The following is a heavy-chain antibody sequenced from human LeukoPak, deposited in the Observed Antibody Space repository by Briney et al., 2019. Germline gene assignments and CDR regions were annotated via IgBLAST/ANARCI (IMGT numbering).Heavy chain of an antibody. Sequence: GRSLRLSCAASGFTFSSYAMHWVRQAPGKGLEWVAVISYDGSNKYYADSVKSRFTISRDNSKNTLYLQMNSLRAEDTAVYYCAKLSSSWLDYWGQGTLVTVSS. V-gene: IGHV3-30-3*02. CDR2: ISYDGSNK. J-gene: IGHJ4*02. D-gene: IGHD6-13*01. CDR3: AKLSSSWLDY. CDR1: GFTFSSYA.